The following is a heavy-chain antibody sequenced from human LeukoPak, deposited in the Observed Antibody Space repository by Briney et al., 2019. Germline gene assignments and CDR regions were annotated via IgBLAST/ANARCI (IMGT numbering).Heavy chain of an antibody. J-gene: IGHJ5*02. Sequence: KPSETLSLTCAVYGGSFSGYYWSWIRQPPGKGLEWIGEINHSGSTNYNPSLKSRVTISVDTSKNQFSLKLSSVTAADTAVYYCARDGYSSGWYAGFDPWGQGTLVTVSS. CDR3: ARDGYSSGWYAGFDP. D-gene: IGHD6-19*01. CDR2: INHSGST. CDR1: GGSFSGYY. V-gene: IGHV4-34*01.